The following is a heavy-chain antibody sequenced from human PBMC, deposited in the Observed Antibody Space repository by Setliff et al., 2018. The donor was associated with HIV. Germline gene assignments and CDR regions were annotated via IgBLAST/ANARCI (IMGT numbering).Heavy chain of an antibody. J-gene: IGHJ4*02. Sequence: ASVKVSCKASGYTFTNYGVRWVRQAPGQGLEWMGWISTLDRSINYDDKFEGRITMTTDTSTNTAYMELRDLRSDDAAVYYWARDGGGGWKGAITMIVHRVSCPKYWGQGTLVTVSS. D-gene: IGHD3-22*01. CDR2: ISTLDRSI. CDR1: GYTFTNYG. CDR3: ARDGGGGWKGAITMIVHRVSCPKY. V-gene: IGHV1-18*01.